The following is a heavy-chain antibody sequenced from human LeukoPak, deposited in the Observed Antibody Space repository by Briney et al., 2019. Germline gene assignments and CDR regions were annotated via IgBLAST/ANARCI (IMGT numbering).Heavy chain of an antibody. Sequence: PSETLSLTCTVSGGTISSCCYNWGWKPPPQGQELEGNVSNYCSGSTYYNPSLKSRVNISVDTSKIQFYLKMSYVTAADSAVYYCASTIIAVAGTRWFDPWGKGTLVTVS. CDR1: GGTISSCCYN. V-gene: IGHV4-39*01. J-gene: IGHJ5*02. CDR2: NYCSGST. CDR3: ASTIIAVAGTRWFDP. D-gene: IGHD6-19*01.